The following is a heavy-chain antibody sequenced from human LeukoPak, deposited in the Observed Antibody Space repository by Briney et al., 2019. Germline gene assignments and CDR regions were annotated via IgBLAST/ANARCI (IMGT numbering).Heavy chain of an antibody. CDR3: ARDRDITMIVVNHGAFDI. V-gene: IGHV3-48*04. Sequence: GGSLRLSCAASGFTFRSHSMNWVRQAPGKGLEWISYIHSGDSTTYYADSVKGRFTISRDNAKNSLYLQMNSLRAEDTAVYYCARDRDITMIVVNHGAFDIWGQGTMVTVSS. D-gene: IGHD3-22*01. CDR1: GFTFRSHS. J-gene: IGHJ3*02. CDR2: IHSGDSTT.